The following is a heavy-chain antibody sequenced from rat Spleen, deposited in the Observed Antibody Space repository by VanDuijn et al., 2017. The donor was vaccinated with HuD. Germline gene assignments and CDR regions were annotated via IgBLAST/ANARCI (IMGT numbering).Heavy chain of an antibody. D-gene: IGHD1-5*01. CDR1: GFTFNDYW. J-gene: IGHJ2*01. CDR3: ATLGGTTNGVMDA. V-gene: IGHV5-31*01. Sequence: EVQLVESGGGLVQPGRSLKVSCVASGFTFNDYWMTWIRQAPGNGLEWVTSITETGAKSYYADSVKGRFTISRDNAKSTLYLQMDSLMSEDTATYYCATLGGTTNGVMDAWGQGVMVTVSS. CDR2: ITETGAKS.